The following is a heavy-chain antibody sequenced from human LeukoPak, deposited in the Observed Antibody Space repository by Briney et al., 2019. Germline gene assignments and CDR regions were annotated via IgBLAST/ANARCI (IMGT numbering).Heavy chain of an antibody. D-gene: IGHD5-18*01. V-gene: IGHV4-59*01. Sequence: SETLSLTCTVSGGSISIYYWSWIRQPPGKGLEWLGYTYNSGSTLYNPSLKSRVTISVDTSRNEFSLRLTSVTAADAAVYYCARFGGYSYGYYFDYWGQGTLVTVSS. CDR2: TYNSGST. CDR1: GGSISIYY. J-gene: IGHJ4*02. CDR3: ARFGGYSYGYYFDY.